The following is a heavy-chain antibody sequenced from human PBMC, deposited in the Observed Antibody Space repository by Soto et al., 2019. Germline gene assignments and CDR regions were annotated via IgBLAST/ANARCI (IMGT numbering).Heavy chain of an antibody. CDR2: IYYSGST. D-gene: IGHD5-12*01. CDR3: ARHRRDIEYYYYYGMDV. V-gene: IGHV4-39*01. CDR1: GGSISSSSYY. J-gene: IGHJ6*02. Sequence: SETLSLTCTVSGGSISSSSYYWGWILHPPGKGLEWIGSIYYSGSTYYNPSLKSRVTISVDTSKNQFSLKLSSVTAADTAVYDCARHRRDIEYYYYYGMDVWGQGTTVTVSS.